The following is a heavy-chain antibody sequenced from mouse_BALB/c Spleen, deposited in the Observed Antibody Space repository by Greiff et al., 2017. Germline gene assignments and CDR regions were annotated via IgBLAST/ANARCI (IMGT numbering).Heavy chain of an antibody. CDR2: ISNLAYSI. J-gene: IGHJ4*01. D-gene: IGHD2-10*01. V-gene: IGHV5-15*02. CDR3: ARDAYYGNYSYAMDY. Sequence: DVKLQESGGGLVQPGGSRKLSCAASGFTFSDYGMAWVRQAPGKGPEWVAFISNLAYSIYYADTVTGRFTISRENAKNTLYLEMSSLRSEDTAMYYCARDAYYGNYSYAMDYWGQGTSVTVSS. CDR1: GFTFSDYG.